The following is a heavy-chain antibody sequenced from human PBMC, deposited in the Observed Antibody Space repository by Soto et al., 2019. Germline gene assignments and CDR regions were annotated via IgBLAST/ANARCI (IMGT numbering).Heavy chain of an antibody. D-gene: IGHD1-1*01. V-gene: IGHV1-8*01. CDR2: LNPNTANT. CDR3: VRHFTSGNDHNWFDP. Sequence: ASVPVSCKASGYTFNSYNINWVRQASGQGLEWMGWLNPNTANTGYAQNFQGRVTMTMNTSISTAYMELSSLRSADTAVYYCVRHFTSGNDHNWFDPWGQGTLVTVSS. J-gene: IGHJ5*02. CDR1: GYTFNSYN.